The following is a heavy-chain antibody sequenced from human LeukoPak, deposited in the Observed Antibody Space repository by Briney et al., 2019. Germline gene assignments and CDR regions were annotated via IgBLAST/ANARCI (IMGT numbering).Heavy chain of an antibody. J-gene: IGHJ4*02. Sequence: SETLSLTCTVSAYSISSGYYWGWIRQPPGKGLEWFGSIYHSGSTYYNPSLESRVTISVDTSKNQFSLKLSSVTAADTAVYYCARAILEYQHPYYFDYWGQGTLVTVSS. V-gene: IGHV4-38-2*02. CDR2: IYHSGST. CDR1: AYSISSGYY. CDR3: ARAILEYQHPYYFDY. D-gene: IGHD2-2*01.